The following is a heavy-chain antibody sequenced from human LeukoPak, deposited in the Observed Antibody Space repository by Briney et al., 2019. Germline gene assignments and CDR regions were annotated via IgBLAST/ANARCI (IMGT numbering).Heavy chain of an antibody. CDR3: ARGRTAFCSGGSCYSHRWFDP. V-gene: IGHV4-34*01. D-gene: IGHD2-15*01. CDR1: GGSFSGYY. Sequence: SETLSLTCAVYGGSFSGYYWSWIRQPPGKGLEWIGEINHSGSTNYNPSLKSRVTISVDTSKNQFSLKLSSVTAADTAVYYCARGRTAFCSGGSCYSHRWFDPWGQGTLVTVSS. CDR2: INHSGST. J-gene: IGHJ5*02.